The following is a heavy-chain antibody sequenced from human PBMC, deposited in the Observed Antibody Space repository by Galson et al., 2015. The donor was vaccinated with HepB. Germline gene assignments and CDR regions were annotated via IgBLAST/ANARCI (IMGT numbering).Heavy chain of an antibody. J-gene: IGHJ2*01. Sequence: SLRLSCAASGFTFYSYAMSWVRQAPGKRLEWLSSINRSGDRTFDADSVKGRFTISRDNSEDTLYLQMNSLRAEDTAVYYCAKDQSPSWSTPHWYFDLWGRGTLVTVSS. CDR1: GFTFYSYA. D-gene: IGHD1-26*01. CDR3: AKDQSPSWSTPHWYFDL. V-gene: IGHV3-23*01. CDR2: INRSGDRT.